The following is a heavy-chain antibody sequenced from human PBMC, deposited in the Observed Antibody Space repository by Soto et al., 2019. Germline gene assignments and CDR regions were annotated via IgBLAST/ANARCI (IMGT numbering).Heavy chain of an antibody. CDR3: ARAVAVPADFDY. CDR1: GYTFTGYA. D-gene: IGHD6-19*01. V-gene: IGHV1-3*05. Sequence: QVQVVQSGAEEKKPGASVKVSCTASGYTFTGYAMHWVRQAPGQRLEWMGWINAGNGNTKYSQKFHVRFTITRDTSASTAYMDLSSLRSEDTAVYYCARAVAVPADFDYWGQGTLVTVSS. CDR2: INAGNGNT. J-gene: IGHJ4*02.